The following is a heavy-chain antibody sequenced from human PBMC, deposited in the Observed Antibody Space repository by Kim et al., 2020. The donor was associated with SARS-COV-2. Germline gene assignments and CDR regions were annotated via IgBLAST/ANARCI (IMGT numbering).Heavy chain of an antibody. CDR1: GFTFSSYG. D-gene: IGHD6-13*01. J-gene: IGHJ3*02. Sequence: GGSLRLSCAASGFTFSSYGMHWVRQAPGKGLEWVAVISYDGSNKYYADSVKGRFTISRDNSKNTLYLQMNSLRAEDTAVYYCAKEGRQYSSSWYASDDAFDIWGQGTMVTVSS. CDR3: AKEGRQYSSSWYASDDAFDI. V-gene: IGHV3-30*18. CDR2: ISYDGSNK.